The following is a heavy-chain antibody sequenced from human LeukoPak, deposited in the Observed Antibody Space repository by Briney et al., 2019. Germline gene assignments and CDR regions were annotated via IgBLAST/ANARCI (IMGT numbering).Heavy chain of an antibody. CDR2: IYYSGST. CDR1: GGSISSYY. CDR3: ARAPGSSSSWYSYYFDY. D-gene: IGHD6-13*01. J-gene: IGHJ4*02. V-gene: IGHV4-59*01. Sequence: PSETLSLTCTVSGGSISSYYWSWIRQPPGKGLEWIGYIYYSGSTNYNPSLKSRVTISVDTSKNQFSLKLSSVTAADTAVYYCARAPGSSSSWYSYYFDYWGQGTLVTVSS.